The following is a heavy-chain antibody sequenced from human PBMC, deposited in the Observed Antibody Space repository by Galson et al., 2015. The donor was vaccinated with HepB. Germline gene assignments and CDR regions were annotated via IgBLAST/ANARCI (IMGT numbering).Heavy chain of an antibody. CDR1: GYTFTNYW. V-gene: IGHV5-51*03. J-gene: IGHJ6*03. Sequence: QSGAEVKKPGESLKISCKASGYTFTNYWIGWVRQMPGKGLEWMGIIYPGDSDTRYSPSFQGQVTISADRFISTAYLQWSSLKASDTAIYFCTKYESGPYQYTGYDWNYYYYMDVWGKGTTVTVSS. CDR2: IYPGDSDT. D-gene: IGHD5-12*01. CDR3: TKYESGPYQYTGYDWNYYYYMDV.